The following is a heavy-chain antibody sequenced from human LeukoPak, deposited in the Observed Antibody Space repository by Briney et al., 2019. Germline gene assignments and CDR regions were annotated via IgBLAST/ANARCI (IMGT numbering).Heavy chain of an antibody. Sequence: ASVKVSCKASGGTFSSYAISWVRQAPGQGLEWMGGIIPIFGTANYAQKFQGRVTITADESTSTAYMELSSLRSEDTAVYYCARGPPITGTSYYYYGMDVWGQGTTVTVSS. V-gene: IGHV1-69*13. CDR3: ARGPPITGTSYYYYGMDV. D-gene: IGHD1-20*01. CDR1: GGTFSSYA. CDR2: IIPIFGTA. J-gene: IGHJ6*02.